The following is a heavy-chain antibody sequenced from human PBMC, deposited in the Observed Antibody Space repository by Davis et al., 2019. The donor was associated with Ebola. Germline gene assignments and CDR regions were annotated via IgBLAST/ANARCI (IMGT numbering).Heavy chain of an antibody. D-gene: IGHD4-23*01. CDR2: ISNDGTNK. CDR1: GFDFSTDA. J-gene: IGHJ6*02. Sequence: GESLKISCAASGFDFSTDALYWVRQAPGKGLEWVAVISNDGTNKYYADSVKGRFTISRDNAKNSLYLQMNSLRAEDTAVYYCARGRGGKSRYGMDVWGQGTTVTVSS. V-gene: IGHV3-30-3*01. CDR3: ARGRGGKSRYGMDV.